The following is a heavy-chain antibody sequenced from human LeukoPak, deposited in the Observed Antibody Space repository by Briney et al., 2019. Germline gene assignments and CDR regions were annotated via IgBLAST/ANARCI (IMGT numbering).Heavy chain of an antibody. D-gene: IGHD2-15*01. Sequence: PPGGSLRLSCAASGFPFSSYAMTWVRQAPGKGLEWVSAISASGGSTYYADSVKGRFTISRDNAKNTLYLQMNSLRAEDTAVYYCARRLHPIDYWGQGTLVTVSS. CDR1: GFPFSSYA. CDR2: ISASGGST. J-gene: IGHJ4*02. CDR3: ARRLHPIDY. V-gene: IGHV3-23*01.